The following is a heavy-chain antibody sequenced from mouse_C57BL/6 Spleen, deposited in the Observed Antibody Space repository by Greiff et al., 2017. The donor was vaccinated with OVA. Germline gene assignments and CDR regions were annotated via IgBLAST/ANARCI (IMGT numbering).Heavy chain of an antibody. Sequence: QVQLQQPGAELVKPGASVKLSCKASGYTFTSYWMNWVKQRPGRGLEWIGRIDPNSGGTKYNEKLKSKATLTVDKPSRTSYMQLSILTSEDSAVYSCARVVDWRGYFDYWGQGTTLTVSS. CDR3: ARVVDWRGYFDY. CDR1: GYTFTSYW. J-gene: IGHJ2*01. V-gene: IGHV1-72*01. D-gene: IGHD1-1*01. CDR2: IDPNSGGT.